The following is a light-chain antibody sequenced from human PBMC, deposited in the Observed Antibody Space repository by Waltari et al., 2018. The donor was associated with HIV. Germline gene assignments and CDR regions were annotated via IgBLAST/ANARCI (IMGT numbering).Light chain of an antibody. CDR3: QQRYNWLDT. V-gene: IGKV3-11*01. CDR1: QSVSSY. Sequence: EIVLTQSPATLSLSPGERATLSCRASQSVSSYLAWYQQKPGQAPRPLIYDASNRATAIPARFSGSGSGTDFTLTISSLAPEAFAVYYCQQRYNWLDTFGQGTKLEIK. J-gene: IGKJ2*01. CDR2: DAS.